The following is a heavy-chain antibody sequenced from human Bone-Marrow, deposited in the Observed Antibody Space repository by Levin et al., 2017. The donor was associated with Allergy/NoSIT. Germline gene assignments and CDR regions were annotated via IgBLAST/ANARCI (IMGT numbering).Heavy chain of an antibody. J-gene: IGHJ6*02. CDR2: ISYEGKSK. CDR1: GFTFSSYA. Sequence: SCEASGFTFSSYAMHWVRQAPGKGLEWVAMISYEGKSKHYSDSVKGRFTISRDNSMNTLYLQMNSLRPEDTAVYYCARDNIHLWTVDSSNYGMDVWGQGTTVTVSS. CDR3: ARDNIHLWTVDSSNYGMDV. V-gene: IGHV3-30*04. D-gene: IGHD5-18*01.